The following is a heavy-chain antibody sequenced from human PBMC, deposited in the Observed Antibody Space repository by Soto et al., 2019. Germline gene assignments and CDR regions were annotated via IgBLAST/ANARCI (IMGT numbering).Heavy chain of an antibody. V-gene: IGHV3-33*01. CDR1: GFTFSSYG. CDR3: ARLGSDYGDYAWWGPVHTDY. Sequence: QVQLVESGGGVVQPGRSLRLSCAASGFTFSSYGMHWVRQAPGKGLEWVAVIWYDGSNKYYADSVKGRFTISRDNSKNTLYLQMNSLRAEDTAVYYCARLGSDYGDYAWWGPVHTDYWGQGTLVTVSS. CDR2: IWYDGSNK. D-gene: IGHD4-17*01. J-gene: IGHJ4*02.